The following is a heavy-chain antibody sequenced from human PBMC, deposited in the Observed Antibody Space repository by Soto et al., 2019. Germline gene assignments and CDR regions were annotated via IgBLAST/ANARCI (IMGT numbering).Heavy chain of an antibody. CDR2: ISGSGGNT. CDR1: GFTFSTYA. D-gene: IGHD5-12*01. V-gene: IGHV3-23*01. J-gene: IGHJ4*02. CDR3: AKGERTSVSTFFDG. Sequence: GGSLRLSCAASGFTFSTYAMSWVRQAPGKGLEWVSGISGSGGNTYYAGSVKGRFTISRDNYKNTLHLQMNSLRAEDTAVYYCAKGERTSVSTFFDGWGQGTLVTVSS.